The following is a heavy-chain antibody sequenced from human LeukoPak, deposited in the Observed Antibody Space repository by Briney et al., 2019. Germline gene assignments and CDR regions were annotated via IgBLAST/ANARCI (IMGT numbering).Heavy chain of an antibody. V-gene: IGHV3-48*01. Sequence: TGGSLRLSCAASGXTFSTYSMNWVRQAPGKGLEWVSYISSGSSTIYYTDSLKGRFTISRDNAKNSLYLQMNSLRAEDTALYYCARDRGSSAYYGMDVWGQGTTVTVSS. CDR1: GXTFSTYS. CDR3: ARDRGSSAYYGMDV. D-gene: IGHD6-19*01. J-gene: IGHJ6*02. CDR2: ISSGSSTI.